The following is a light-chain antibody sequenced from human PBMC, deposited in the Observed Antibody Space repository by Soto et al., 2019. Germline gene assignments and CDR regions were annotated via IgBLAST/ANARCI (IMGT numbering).Light chain of an antibody. V-gene: IGKV3-20*01. CDR2: DAS. CDR3: QHYGSSPPIT. Sequence: EIVLTQSPGTLSLSPGERATLSCRAIQSVSSSYLAWYQQKPGQASRLIIYDASNRATGFPARFSGSGSGTDFTLTISRLEPEDFAVYYCQHYGSSPPITFGQGTRLEIK. CDR1: QSVSSSY. J-gene: IGKJ5*01.